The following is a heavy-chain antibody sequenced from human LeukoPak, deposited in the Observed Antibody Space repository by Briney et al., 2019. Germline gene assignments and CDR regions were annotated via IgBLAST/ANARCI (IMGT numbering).Heavy chain of an antibody. D-gene: IGHD4-17*01. CDR2: IWYDGSNK. Sequence: GGSLRPSCAASGFTFSSYGMHWVRQAPGKGLEWVAVIWYDGSNKYYADSVKGRFTISRDNSKNTLYLQMNSLRAEDTAVYYCAKVADYGDDDDYWGQGTLVTVSS. V-gene: IGHV3-33*06. J-gene: IGHJ4*02. CDR3: AKVADYGDDDDY. CDR1: GFTFSSYG.